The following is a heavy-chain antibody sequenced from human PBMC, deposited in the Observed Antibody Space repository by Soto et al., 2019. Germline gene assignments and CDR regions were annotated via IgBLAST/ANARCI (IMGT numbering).Heavy chain of an antibody. D-gene: IGHD6-13*01. Sequence: SVKVSCKASGGTFSSYAISWVRQAPGQGLEWMGGIIPIFGTANYAQKFQGRVTITADESTSTAYMELSSLRSEDTAVYYCARATGYSSSWYYYYGMDVWGQGTTVTVSS. CDR3: ARATGYSSSWYYYYGMDV. V-gene: IGHV1-69*13. J-gene: IGHJ6*02. CDR1: GGTFSSYA. CDR2: IIPIFGTA.